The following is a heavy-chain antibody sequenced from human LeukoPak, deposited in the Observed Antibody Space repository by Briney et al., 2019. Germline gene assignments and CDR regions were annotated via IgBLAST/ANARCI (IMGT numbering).Heavy chain of an antibody. CDR3: AKSTYYYDSSGYPY. Sequence: PGGSLRLSCAASGFTFDDYAMHWVRQAPGKGLEWVSLISGDGGSTYYADSVKGRFTISRDNSKNSLYLQMNSLRAEDTAVYYCAKSTYYYDSSGYPYWGQGTLVTVSS. J-gene: IGHJ4*02. D-gene: IGHD3-22*01. V-gene: IGHV3-43*02. CDR2: ISGDGGST. CDR1: GFTFDDYA.